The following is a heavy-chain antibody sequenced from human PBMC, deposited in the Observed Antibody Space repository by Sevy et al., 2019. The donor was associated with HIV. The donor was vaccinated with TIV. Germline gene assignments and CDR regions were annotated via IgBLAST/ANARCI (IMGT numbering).Heavy chain of an antibody. CDR1: GVSLSDYY. J-gene: IGHJ4*02. D-gene: IGHD2-15*01. CDR3: ARGPLFSPEYCSGGTCPTIDY. Sequence: SETLSLTCAVSGVSLSDYYWAWIRQPPGKGLEWIGEVSQSGSANYNPSLRSRVIMSLDTSNNHFSLKLTSVTAADTALYYCARGPLFSPEYCSGGTCPTIDYWSQGTLVTVSS. CDR2: VSQSGSA. V-gene: IGHV4-34*01.